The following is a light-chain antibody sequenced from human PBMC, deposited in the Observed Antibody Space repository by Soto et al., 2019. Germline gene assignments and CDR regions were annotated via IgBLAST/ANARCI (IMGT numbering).Light chain of an antibody. CDR1: QTINAY. Sequence: DIQMTQSPSSLSASVGDRVTITCRASQTINAYLNWYQQKPGKAPKLMIYAASSLQSGVPSRFSGSGSGTDFTLTISSLQPEDFATYHCQESYRTPLTFGQGTRLEI. V-gene: IGKV1-39*01. CDR3: QESYRTPLT. CDR2: AAS. J-gene: IGKJ2*01.